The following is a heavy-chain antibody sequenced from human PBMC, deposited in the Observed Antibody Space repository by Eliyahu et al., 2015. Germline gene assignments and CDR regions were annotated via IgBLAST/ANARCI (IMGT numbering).Heavy chain of an antibody. CDR2: IYHSGST. Sequence: QLQLQESGSGLVKPSQTLSLXCAVXXXSISXGXXXWSWIRQPPGKGLEWIGYIYHSGSTYYNPSLKSRVTISVDRSKNQFSLKLSSVTAADTAVYYCARGMGTQELYYYYYYMDVWGKGTTVTVSS. CDR3: ARGMGTQELYYYYYYMDV. D-gene: IGHD1-7*01. J-gene: IGHJ6*03. V-gene: IGHV4-30-2*01. CDR1: XXSISXGXXX.